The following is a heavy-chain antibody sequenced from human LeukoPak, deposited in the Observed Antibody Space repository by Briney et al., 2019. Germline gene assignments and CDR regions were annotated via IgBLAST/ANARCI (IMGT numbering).Heavy chain of an antibody. V-gene: IGHV1-8*01. D-gene: IGHD3-3*01. J-gene: IGHJ6*03. Sequence: ASVKVSCKASGYTFTSYDINWVRQATGQGLEWMGWMNPNSGNTGYAQKFQGRVTMTRNTSISTAYMELSSLRSEDTAVYYCARVVFEAKTWTGTYYMDVWGKGTTVTVSS. CDR1: GYTFTSYD. CDR2: MNPNSGNT. CDR3: ARVVFEAKTWTGTYYMDV.